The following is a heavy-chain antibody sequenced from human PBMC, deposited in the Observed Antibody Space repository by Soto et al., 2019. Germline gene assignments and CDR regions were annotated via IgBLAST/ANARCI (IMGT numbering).Heavy chain of an antibody. CDR1: GFTFSRYE. CDR2: ISTSGSTI. J-gene: IGHJ4*02. Sequence: PGGCLRLSCAASGFTFSRYEMNWVRQAPGKGLEWISYISTSGSTIYYADSVKGRFTISRDNAKNSPYLQMNSLRAEDTAVYYCARELAAAGSFDYWGQGTLVTVPS. V-gene: IGHV3-48*03. D-gene: IGHD6-13*01. CDR3: ARELAAAGSFDY.